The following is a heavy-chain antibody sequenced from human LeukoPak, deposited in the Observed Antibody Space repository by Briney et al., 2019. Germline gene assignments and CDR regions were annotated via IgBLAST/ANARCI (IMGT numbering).Heavy chain of an antibody. J-gene: IGHJ4*02. CDR1: GGSISSGSYY. Sequence: PSETLSLTCTVSGGSISSGSYYWSWIRQPAGKGLEWIGRIYTSGSTNYNPSLKSRVTISVDTSKNQFSLKLSSVTAADTAVYYCASGYFDWSNYYFDYWGQGTLVTVSS. V-gene: IGHV4-61*02. CDR3: ASGYFDWSNYYFDY. D-gene: IGHD3-9*01. CDR2: IYTSGST.